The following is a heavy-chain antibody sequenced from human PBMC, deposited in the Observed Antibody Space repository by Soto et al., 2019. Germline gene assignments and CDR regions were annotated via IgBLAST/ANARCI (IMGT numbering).Heavy chain of an antibody. D-gene: IGHD6-19*01. CDR3: TRDKKAVVGTAGPYYYYGMDV. CDR1: GFTFGDYA. J-gene: IGHJ6*02. V-gene: IGHV3-49*03. Sequence: GGSLRLSCTASGFTFGDYAMSWFRQAPGKGLEWVGFIRSKAYGGTTEYAASVKGRFTISRDDSKSIAYLQMNSLKTEDTAVYYCTRDKKAVVGTAGPYYYYGMDVWGQGTTVTVSS. CDR2: IRSKAYGGTT.